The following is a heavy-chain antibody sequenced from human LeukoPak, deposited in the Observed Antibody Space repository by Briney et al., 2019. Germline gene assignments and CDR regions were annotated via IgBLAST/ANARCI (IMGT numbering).Heavy chain of an antibody. CDR2: IKQDGSEK. Sequence: PGGSLRLSCAASGFTFSSYWMSWVRQAPGKGLEWVANIKQDGSEKYYVDSVKGRFTISRDNSKNTLYLQMNSLRAEDTAVYYCARDRSGIAVAGPYYYYYMDVWGKGTTVTVSS. D-gene: IGHD6-19*01. V-gene: IGHV3-7*01. J-gene: IGHJ6*03. CDR1: GFTFSSYW. CDR3: ARDRSGIAVAGPYYYYYMDV.